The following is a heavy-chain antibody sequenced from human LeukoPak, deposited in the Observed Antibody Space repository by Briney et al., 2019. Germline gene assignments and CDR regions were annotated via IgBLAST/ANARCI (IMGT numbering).Heavy chain of an antibody. V-gene: IGHV3-30*18. Sequence: GGSLRLSCAASGFTFSSYGMHWVRQAPGKGLEWVTVISYDGRDKKYVDSVKGRFTISRDNSKNTLYLEMNSLRAEDTAVYYCAKDTSVLAAAYYFDNWGQGTLVTVSS. J-gene: IGHJ4*02. D-gene: IGHD3-10*01. CDR2: ISYDGRDK. CDR3: AKDTSVLAAAYYFDN. CDR1: GFTFSSYG.